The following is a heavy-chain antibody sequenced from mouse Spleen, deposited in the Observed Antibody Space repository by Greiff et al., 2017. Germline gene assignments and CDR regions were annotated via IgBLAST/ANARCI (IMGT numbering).Heavy chain of an antibody. CDR2: ISNGGGST. CDR3: ARTDYYGSSYGAMDY. D-gene: IGHD1-1*01. CDR1: GFTFSDYY. Sequence: EVQRVESGGGLVQPGGSLKLSCATSGFTFSDYYMYWVRQTPEKRLEWVAYISNGGGSTYYPDTVKGRFTISRDNAKNTLYLQMSRLKSEDTAMYYCARTDYYGSSYGAMDYWGQGTSVTVSS. J-gene: IGHJ4*01. V-gene: IGHV5-12*02.